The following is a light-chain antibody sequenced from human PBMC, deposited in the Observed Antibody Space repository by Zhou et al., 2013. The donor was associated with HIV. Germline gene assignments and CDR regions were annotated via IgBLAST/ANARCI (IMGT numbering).Light chain of an antibody. V-gene: IGKV3-20*01. J-gene: IGKJ5*01. Sequence: EIVLTQSPGTLSLSPGERATLSCGTSQTAISSYLAWYQQKLGQAPRLLIYGAFFRATGIPDRFSGSGSGTDFTLTISRLEPEDFATYYCLQHNNYPNTFGQGTRLEIK. CDR1: QTAISSY. CDR3: LQHNNYPNT. CDR2: GAF.